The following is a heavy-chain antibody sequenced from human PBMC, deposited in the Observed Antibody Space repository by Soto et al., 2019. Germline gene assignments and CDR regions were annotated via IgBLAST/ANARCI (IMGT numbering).Heavy chain of an antibody. V-gene: IGHV4-59*01. CDR1: GGSISSYY. Sequence: SETLSLTCTVSGGSISSYYWSWIRQPPGKGLEWIGYIYYSGSTNYNPSLKSRVTISVDTSKNQFSLKLSSVTAADTAIYYCARDSATSNWGVFDYWGQGTLVTVSS. CDR3: ARDSATSNWGVFDY. J-gene: IGHJ4*02. D-gene: IGHD1-26*01. CDR2: IYYSGST.